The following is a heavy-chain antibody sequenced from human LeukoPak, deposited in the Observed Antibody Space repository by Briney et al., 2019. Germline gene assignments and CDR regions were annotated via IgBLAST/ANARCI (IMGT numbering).Heavy chain of an antibody. J-gene: IGHJ5*02. Sequence: ASVKVSCKASGYTFTSYDINWVRQATGQGLEWMGWMNPNSGNTGYAQKFQGRVTMTRNTSISTAYMELSSLRSEDTAVYYCARAVTDSSGYSYWFDPWGQGTLVTASS. V-gene: IGHV1-8*02. CDR2: MNPNSGNT. CDR1: GYTFTSYD. CDR3: ARAVTDSSGYSYWFDP. D-gene: IGHD3-22*01.